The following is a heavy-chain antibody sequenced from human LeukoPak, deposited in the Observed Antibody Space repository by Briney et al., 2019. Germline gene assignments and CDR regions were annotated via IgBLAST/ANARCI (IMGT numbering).Heavy chain of an antibody. CDR2: IYHSGST. CDR3: ARSLALMTTVTPYDY. Sequence: PSETLSLTCTVSGYSISSGYYWGWIRQPPGKELEWIGSIYHSGSTYYNPSLKSRVTISVDTSKNQFSLKLSSVTAADTAVYYCARSLALMTTVTPYDYWGQGTLVTVSS. V-gene: IGHV4-38-2*02. CDR1: GYSISSGYY. J-gene: IGHJ4*02. D-gene: IGHD4-17*01.